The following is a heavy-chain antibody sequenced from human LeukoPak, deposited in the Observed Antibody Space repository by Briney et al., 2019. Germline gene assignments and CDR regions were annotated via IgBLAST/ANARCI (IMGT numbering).Heavy chain of an antibody. Sequence: PGGSLRLSCAASGFTFSSYAMHWVRQAPGKGLEWVAVISYDGSNKYYADSEKGRFTISRDNSKNTLYLQMNSLRAEDTAVYYCARDIKDVWGQGTTVTVSS. CDR1: GFTFSSYA. J-gene: IGHJ6*02. CDR3: ARDIKDV. V-gene: IGHV3-30*04. CDR2: ISYDGSNK.